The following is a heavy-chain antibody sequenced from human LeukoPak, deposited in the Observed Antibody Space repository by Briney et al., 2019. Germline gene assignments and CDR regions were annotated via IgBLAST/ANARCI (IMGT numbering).Heavy chain of an antibody. CDR1: GGSISSSSYY. J-gene: IGHJ3*02. CDR2: IYYSGST. Sequence: SETLSLTCTVSGGSISSSSYYWGWIRQPPGKGLEWIGSIYYSGSTYYNPSLKSRVTISVDTSKNQFSLKLSSVTAADTAVYYCARRPPRDAFDIWGQGTMVTVSS. CDR3: ARRPPRDAFDI. V-gene: IGHV4-39*01.